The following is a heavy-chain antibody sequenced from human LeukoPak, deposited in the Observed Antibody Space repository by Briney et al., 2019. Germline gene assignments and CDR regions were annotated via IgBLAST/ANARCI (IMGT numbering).Heavy chain of an antibody. CDR1: GFTFGDYA. CDR2: IRSKAYGGTT. D-gene: IGHD3-10*01. V-gene: IGHV3-49*03. Sequence: GGSLRLSCTASGFTFGDYAMSWFRQAPGKGLEWVGFIRSKAYGGTTEYAASVKGRFTISRGDSKSIAYLQMNSLKTEDTAVYYCTTGPPPRELPPWYYYYGMDVWGQGTTVTVSS. J-gene: IGHJ6*02. CDR3: TTGPPPRELPPWYYYYGMDV.